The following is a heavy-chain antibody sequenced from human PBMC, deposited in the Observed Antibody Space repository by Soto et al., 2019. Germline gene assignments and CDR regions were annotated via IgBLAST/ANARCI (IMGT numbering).Heavy chain of an antibody. J-gene: IGHJ6*02. V-gene: IGHV4-34*01. D-gene: IGHD3-22*01. CDR2: INHSGST. CDR1: GGSFRAYY. Sequence: QVQLQQWGAGLLKPSETLSLTCVVYGGSFRAYYYSWIRQPPGMGLEWIGEINHSGSTNYNPSLKSRVTISIDTSRRQFSLKVSAESAADTAVYYCARGSKYYYDSRAYGIDVWGQGTTVTGSS. CDR3: ARGSKYYYDSRAYGIDV.